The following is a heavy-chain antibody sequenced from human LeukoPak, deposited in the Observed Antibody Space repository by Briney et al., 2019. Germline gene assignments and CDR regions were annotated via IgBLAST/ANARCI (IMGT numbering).Heavy chain of an antibody. CDR1: GFTFSNYA. D-gene: IGHD3-3*01. Sequence: PGGSLRLSCAASGFTFSNYAMAWVRQAPGEGLEWVSTIGGYGDTTYYADSVKGRFTVPRDNSKNTLFLQMHSLRAEDTAVYYCAKGTRFALYYFDYWGQGTLVTVSS. CDR2: IGGYGDTT. V-gene: IGHV3-23*01. J-gene: IGHJ4*02. CDR3: AKGTRFALYYFDY.